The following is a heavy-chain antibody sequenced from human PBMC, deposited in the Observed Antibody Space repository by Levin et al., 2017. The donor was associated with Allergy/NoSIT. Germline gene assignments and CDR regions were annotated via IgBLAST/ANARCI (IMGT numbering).Heavy chain of an antibody. V-gene: IGHV3-13*01. CDR2: IDTAGET. J-gene: IGHJ4*02. CDR1: GFPFSSYD. D-gene: IGHD4-11*01. Sequence: LSLTCAASGFPFSSYDMHWVRQAPGKGLEWLSAIDTAGETYYPGAVRGRFTISRENAKNSLYLQINSLRAGDTAVYFCVREAGGDSNIDPFDHWDQGTLVTVSS. CDR3: VREAGGDSNIDPFDH.